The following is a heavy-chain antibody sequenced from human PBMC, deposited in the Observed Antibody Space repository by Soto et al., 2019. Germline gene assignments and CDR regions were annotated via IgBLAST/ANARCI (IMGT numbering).Heavy chain of an antibody. CDR2: IYYSGSS. CDR1: GDSISSSGYY. D-gene: IGHD1-26*01. J-gene: IGHJ4*02. V-gene: IGHV4-31*03. Sequence: SETLSLTCSVSGDSISSSGYYWSWIRQRPGKGLEWIGNIYYSGSSYNNPSLKSRVTISVNTSKNQFSLNLSSVTAADTAVYYCARGKWEFDYWGQGTLVTVS. CDR3: ARGKWEFDY.